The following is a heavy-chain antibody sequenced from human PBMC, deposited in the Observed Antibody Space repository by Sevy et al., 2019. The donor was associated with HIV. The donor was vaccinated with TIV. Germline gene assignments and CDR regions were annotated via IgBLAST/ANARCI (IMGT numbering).Heavy chain of an antibody. J-gene: IGHJ6*02. CDR3: VRILSTSYYNYHALDV. D-gene: IGHD2-2*01. V-gene: IGHV1-8*01. CDR2: MSPNSGNT. CDR1: GYTFTSYD. Sequence: ASVKVSCRASGYTFTSYDIHWVRQTTGQGLEWMGWMSPNSGNTGYARKFQGRVTMTRDTSKGTAYMELSSLRSDDTAVYYCVRILSTSYYNYHALDVWGQGTTVTVSS.